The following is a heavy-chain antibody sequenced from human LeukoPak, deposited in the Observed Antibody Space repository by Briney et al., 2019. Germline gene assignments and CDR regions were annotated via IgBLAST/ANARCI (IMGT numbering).Heavy chain of an antibody. CDR2: IIPIFGTA. D-gene: IGHD6-19*01. J-gene: IGHJ4*02. CDR1: GGTFSSYA. CDR3: VSPLGSSGWRGYFDY. Sequence: ASVKVSCKASGGTFSSYAISWVRQAPGQGLEWMGGIIPIFGTANYAQKFQGRVTITTDESTSTAYMELSSLRSEDMVVCSCVSPLGSSGWRGYFDYWGQGTLVTVSS. V-gene: IGHV1-69*05.